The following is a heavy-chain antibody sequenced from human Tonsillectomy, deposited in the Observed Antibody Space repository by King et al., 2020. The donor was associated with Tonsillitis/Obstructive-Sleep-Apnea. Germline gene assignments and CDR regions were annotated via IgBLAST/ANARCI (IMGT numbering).Heavy chain of an antibody. CDR1: GFTFGSYG. D-gene: IGHD1-26*01. Sequence: VQLVESGGGVVQPGRSLRLSCAASGFTFGSYGMYWVRQAPGKGLEWVAVLSYDGSSKYCADSVKGRFTISRDNSKNKVFLQVNSLRAEDTAVYYCARGPQEGVFRVGEEKRYYDSMDV. CDR2: LSYDGSSK. V-gene: IGHV3-30*03. CDR3: ARGPQEGVFRVGEEKRYYDSMDV. J-gene: IGHJ6*03.